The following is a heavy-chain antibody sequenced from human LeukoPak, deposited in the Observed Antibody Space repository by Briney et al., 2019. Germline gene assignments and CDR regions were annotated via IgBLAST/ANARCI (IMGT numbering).Heavy chain of an antibody. V-gene: IGHV3-48*03. CDR2: ISRGAATI. CDR1: GFTFSSYE. J-gene: IGHJ4*02. D-gene: IGHD6-13*01. CDR3: ARVGVLSSSWLLY. Sequence: GGSLRLSCAASGFTFSSYEMNWVRQAPGKGLEWVSSISRGAATIYYADSVKGRFTISRDNAKNSLYLQMNSLRAEDTAVYYCARVGVLSSSWLLYWGQGTLVTVSS.